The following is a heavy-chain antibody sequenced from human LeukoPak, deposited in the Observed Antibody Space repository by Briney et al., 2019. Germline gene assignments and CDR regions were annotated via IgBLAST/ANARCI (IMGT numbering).Heavy chain of an antibody. V-gene: IGHV1-2*02. CDR2: INPNSGGT. Sequence: ASVKVSCKASGYTFTGYYMHWVRQAPGQGLEWMGWINPNSGGTNYAQKFQGRVTMTRDTSISTAYMELSRLRSDDTAVYYCAGGIHGLPYYGVVSYFDYWGQGTLVTVSS. CDR3: AGGIHGLPYYGVVSYFDY. J-gene: IGHJ4*02. CDR1: GYTFTGYY. D-gene: IGHD1-26*01.